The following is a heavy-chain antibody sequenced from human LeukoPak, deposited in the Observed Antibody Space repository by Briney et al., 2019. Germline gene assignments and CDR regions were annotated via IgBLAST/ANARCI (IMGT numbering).Heavy chain of an antibody. CDR3: ARDQHVWGSYRTFDY. V-gene: IGHV1-18*01. D-gene: IGHD3-16*02. CDR1: GYTFTSYG. Sequence: ASVKVPCKASGYTFTSYGISWVRQAPGQGLEWMGWISAYNGNTNYAQKLQGRVTMTTDTSTSTAYMELRSLRSDDTAVYYCARDQHVWGSYRTFDYWGQGTLVTVSS. CDR2: ISAYNGNT. J-gene: IGHJ4*02.